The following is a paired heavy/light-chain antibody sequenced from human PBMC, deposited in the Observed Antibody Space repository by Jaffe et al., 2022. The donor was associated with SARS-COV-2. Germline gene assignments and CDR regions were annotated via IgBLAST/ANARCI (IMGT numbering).Light chain of an antibody. CDR1: QSITRW. J-gene: IGKJ1*01. V-gene: IGKV1-5*03. CDR3: QQYNTYWT. Sequence: DIQMTQSPSTLSASVGDRVTITCRASQSITRWLAWYQQKPGKAPKLLIYQASSLESGVPSRFSGSGSGTEFTLTISSLQPDDFATYYCQQYNTYWTFGQGTKVDIK. CDR2: QAS.
Heavy chain of an antibody. CDR2: IYWDDDK. CDR3: AHGSYYSYASYFFRY. V-gene: IGHV2-5*02. CDR1: GLSLSTSGVG. D-gene: IGHD3-16*01. J-gene: IGHJ4*02. Sequence: QITLKESGPTLVKPTQTLTLTCSFSGLSLSTSGVGVGWIRQPPGKALEWLALIYWDDDKRYSPSLRSRLTITKDTSTNQVVLTMTNMDPVDTATYYCAHGSYYSYASYFFRYWGQGTLVTVSS.